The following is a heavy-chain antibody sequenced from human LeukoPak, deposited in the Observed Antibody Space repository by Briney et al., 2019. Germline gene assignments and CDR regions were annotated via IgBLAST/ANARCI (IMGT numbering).Heavy chain of an antibody. Sequence: PSETLSLTCAVSGVSISSSNWWSWVRQPPGKGLEWIGEIYHSGSTNYNPSLKSRVTISVDKSKNQFSLKLSSVTAADTAVYYCARGGTTVAGTFWFDPWGQGTLVTVSS. D-gene: IGHD6-19*01. J-gene: IGHJ5*02. CDR1: GVSISSSNW. CDR2: IYHSGST. V-gene: IGHV4-4*02. CDR3: ARGGTTVAGTFWFDP.